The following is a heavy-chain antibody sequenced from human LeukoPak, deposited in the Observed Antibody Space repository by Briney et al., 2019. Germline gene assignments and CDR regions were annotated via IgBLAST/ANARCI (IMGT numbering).Heavy chain of an antibody. Sequence: PSETPSLTCTVSGGSISSHYWRWIRQPPGKGLEWIGYIHYIGTTNYNPSLKSRVTISVDTSKNQFSLKLSSVTAADTAVYYCARGLGSAIVNHFDYWGQGTLVTVSS. V-gene: IGHV4-59*11. CDR2: IHYIGTT. J-gene: IGHJ4*02. D-gene: IGHD6-19*01. CDR1: GGSISSHY. CDR3: ARGLGSAIVNHFDY.